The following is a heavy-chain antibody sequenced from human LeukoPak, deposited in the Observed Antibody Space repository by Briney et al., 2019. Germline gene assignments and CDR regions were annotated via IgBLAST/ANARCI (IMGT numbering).Heavy chain of an antibody. V-gene: IGHV3-7*04. CDR2: IKQDGSEK. CDR1: GFTFSSYW. D-gene: IGHD2-2*01. Sequence: PGGSLRLSCAASGFTFSSYWMSWVRQAPGKGLEWVANIKQDGSEKYYVDSVKGRFTISRDNAKNSLYLQMNSLRAEDTAVYYCARAVVPAAIGLGYFDYWGQGTLVTVSS. J-gene: IGHJ4*02. CDR3: ARAVVPAAIGLGYFDY.